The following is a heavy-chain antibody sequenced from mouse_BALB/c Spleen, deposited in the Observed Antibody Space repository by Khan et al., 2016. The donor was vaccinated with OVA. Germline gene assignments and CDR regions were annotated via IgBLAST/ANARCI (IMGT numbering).Heavy chain of an antibody. D-gene: IGHD2-13*01. Sequence: EVQLQQSGPELVKPGASMEMSCKASGYSFTGYTMNWVKQSHVKNLEWIGLINPYNGGTAYNQKFRGKATLTVDKSSNTAYMELLTLTSEDSAVYDCVRSASYGDYVEAWFAYWGQGTLVTVSA. CDR1: GYSFTGYT. CDR2: INPYNGGT. CDR3: VRSASYGDYVEAWFAY. J-gene: IGHJ3*01. V-gene: IGHV1-37*01.